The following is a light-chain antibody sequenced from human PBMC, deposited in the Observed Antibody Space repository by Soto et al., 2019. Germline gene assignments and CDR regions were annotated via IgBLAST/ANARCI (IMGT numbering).Light chain of an antibody. CDR2: GAS. J-gene: IGKJ1*01. CDR3: QQYTSPPWT. V-gene: IGKV3-20*01. Sequence: EIVLTQSPDTLSLSPGERATLSCRASQSVPGNYLAWFQQKPGQSPRVLMYGASSRATGIPDRFSGSGSGTDFTRTVSRLEPGDFAVYYCQQYTSPPWTLGEGTKVEV. CDR1: QSVPGNY.